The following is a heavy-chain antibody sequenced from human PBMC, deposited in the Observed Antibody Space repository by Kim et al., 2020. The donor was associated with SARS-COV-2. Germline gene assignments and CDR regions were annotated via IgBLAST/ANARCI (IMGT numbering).Heavy chain of an antibody. CDR2: ISYDGSNK. J-gene: IGHJ6*02. D-gene: IGHD6-13*01. Sequence: GGSLRLSCAASGFTFSSYGMHWVRHAPGKGLEWVAVISYDGSNKYYADSVKGRFTISRDNSKNTLYLQMNSLRAEDTAVYYCAKGSSSWHYYYGMDVWG. V-gene: IGHV3-30*18. CDR1: GFTFSSYG. CDR3: AKGSSSWHYYYGMDV.